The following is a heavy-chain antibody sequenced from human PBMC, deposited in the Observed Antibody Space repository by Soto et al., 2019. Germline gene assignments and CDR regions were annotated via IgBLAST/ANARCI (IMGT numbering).Heavy chain of an antibody. Sequence: GASVKVSCKASGYTFTSYYMHWVRQAPGQGLEWMGIINPSGGSTSYAQKFQGRVTMTRDTSTSTVYMELSSLRSEDTAVYYCARDLSGYSYGYALDYWGQGTLVTVSS. CDR2: INPSGGST. CDR1: GYTFTSYY. CDR3: ARDLSGYSYGYALDY. D-gene: IGHD5-18*01. V-gene: IGHV1-46*01. J-gene: IGHJ4*02.